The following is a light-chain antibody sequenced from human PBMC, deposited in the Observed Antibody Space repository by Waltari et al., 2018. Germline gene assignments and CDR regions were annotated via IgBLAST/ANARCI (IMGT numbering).Light chain of an antibody. J-gene: IGLJ3*02. V-gene: IGLV1-40*01. CDR3: QSYDSSLSGWV. CDR2: GNN. Sequence: QSVLTQPPSVSGAPGQRVTISCPASSSNICAGYDVPWYQHLPGTAPKLLIHGNNNRPSGVPDRFSGSRSGTSASLAITGLQAEDEADYYCQSYDSSLSGWVFGGGTKLTVL. CDR1: SSNICAGYD.